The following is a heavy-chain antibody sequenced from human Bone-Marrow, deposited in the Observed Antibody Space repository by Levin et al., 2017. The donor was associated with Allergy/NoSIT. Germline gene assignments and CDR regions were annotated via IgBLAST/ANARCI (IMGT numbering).Heavy chain of an antibody. J-gene: IGHJ4*02. CDR1: GYTFTGNY. Sequence: ASVKVSCKTSGYTFTGNYMHWVRQAPGQGLEWMGRINPDSGGTNYAQKFQGRVTMTRDTSISTAYMELSRLRSDDTVIYYCASLTYCSSTTCIKGDYWGQGTLVTVSS. CDR3: ASLTYCSSTTCIKGDY. V-gene: IGHV1-2*05. D-gene: IGHD2-2*01. CDR2: INPDSGGT.